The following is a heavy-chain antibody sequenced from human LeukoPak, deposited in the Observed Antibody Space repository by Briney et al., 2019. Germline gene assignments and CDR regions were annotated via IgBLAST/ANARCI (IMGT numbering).Heavy chain of an antibody. D-gene: IGHD3-10*02. V-gene: IGHV3-30*03. CDR1: GFTFSSYG. CDR2: ISYDGSNK. J-gene: IGHJ4*02. Sequence: GGSLRLSCAASGFTFSSYGMHWVRQAPGKGLEWVAVISYDGSNKYYADSVKGRFTISRDNAKNSLYLQMNSLRAEDTAVYYCARDRVRGVPHPFDYWGQGTLVTVSS. CDR3: ARDRVRGVPHPFDY.